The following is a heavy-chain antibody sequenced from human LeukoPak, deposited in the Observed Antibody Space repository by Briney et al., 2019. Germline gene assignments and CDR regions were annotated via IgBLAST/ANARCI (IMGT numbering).Heavy chain of an antibody. CDR3: ARDLRHYFDY. J-gene: IGHJ4*02. V-gene: IGHV3-66*01. Sequence: PGGSLRLSCAASGFTVSSNYMSWVRQAPGKGLEWVSVIYSGGSTYYADSVKGRFTISRDNSKNTLYLQMSSLRAEDTAVYYCARDLRHYFDYWGQGTLVTVSS. D-gene: IGHD6-25*01. CDR1: GFTVSSNY. CDR2: IYSGGST.